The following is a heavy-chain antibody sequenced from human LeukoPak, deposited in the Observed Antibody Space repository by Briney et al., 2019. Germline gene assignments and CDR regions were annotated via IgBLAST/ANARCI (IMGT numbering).Heavy chain of an antibody. CDR2: INPNSGGT. V-gene: IGHV1-2*02. D-gene: IGHD3-10*01. CDR3: ARDRGLYYYYYYMDV. CDR1: GYTFTGYY. Sequence: ASVRVSCKASGYTFTGYYMHWVRQAPGQGLEWMGWINPNSGGTNYAQKFQGRVTMTRDTSISTAYMELSRLRSDDTAVYYCARDRGLYYYYYYMDVWGKGTPVTVSS. J-gene: IGHJ6*03.